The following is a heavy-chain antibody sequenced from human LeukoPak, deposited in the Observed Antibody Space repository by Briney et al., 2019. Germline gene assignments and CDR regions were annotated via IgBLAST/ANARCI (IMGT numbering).Heavy chain of an antibody. CDR3: ARFSGVGSIWGRDH. Sequence: PGGSLRLSCAASGFTFSKHWMSWVRQIPGKGLEWVANIKQDGSETQYVGSVEGRFTVSRDNSKKSLYLQMNSLRAEDTAVYYCARFSGVGSIWGRDHWGQGTLVTVSS. D-gene: IGHD3-16*01. CDR1: GFTFSKHW. V-gene: IGHV3-7*05. CDR2: IKQDGSET. J-gene: IGHJ4*02.